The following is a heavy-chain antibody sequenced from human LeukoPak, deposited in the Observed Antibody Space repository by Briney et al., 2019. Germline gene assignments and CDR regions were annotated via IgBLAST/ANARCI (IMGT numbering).Heavy chain of an antibody. D-gene: IGHD5-18*01. Sequence: PSETLSLTRTVSGGSIGSSSYYWGWIRQPPGKGLEWIGSIYYSGSTYYNPSLKSRVTISVDTSKNQFSLKLSSVTAADTAVYYCATYSYSQRYFDYWGQGTLVTVSS. V-gene: IGHV4-39*01. CDR2: IYYSGST. J-gene: IGHJ4*02. CDR3: ATYSYSQRYFDY. CDR1: GGSIGSSSYY.